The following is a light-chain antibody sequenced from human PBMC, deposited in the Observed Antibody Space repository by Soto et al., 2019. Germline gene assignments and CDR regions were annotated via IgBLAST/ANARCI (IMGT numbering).Light chain of an antibody. J-gene: IGKJ1*01. V-gene: IGKV3-11*01. CDR3: QQRSNWTWT. CDR2: DAS. CDR1: QSVDSN. Sequence: EIVWTQSPATLSVSPGERATLSCRASQSVDSNLAWYQQKPGQAPRILIYDASNRATGIPARFSGSVSGTDFNLTISSLEPEDFAVYYGQQRSNWTWTFCQGTKVDIK.